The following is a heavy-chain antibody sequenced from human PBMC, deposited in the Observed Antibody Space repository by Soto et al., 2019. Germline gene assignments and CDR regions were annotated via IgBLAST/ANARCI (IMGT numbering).Heavy chain of an antibody. V-gene: IGHV3-30-3*01. CDR1: GFTFSSYA. Sequence: PVGSLRLSCAASGFTFSSYAMHWVRQAPGKGLEWVAVISYDGSNKYYADSVKGRFTISRDNSKNTLYLQMNSLRAEDTAVYYCARAHSFEGATDYWGQGTLVTVSS. CDR3: ARAHSFEGATDY. CDR2: ISYDGSNK. D-gene: IGHD1-26*01. J-gene: IGHJ4*02.